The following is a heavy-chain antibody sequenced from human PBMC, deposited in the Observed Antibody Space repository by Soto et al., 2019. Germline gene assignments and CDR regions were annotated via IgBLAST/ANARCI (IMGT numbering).Heavy chain of an antibody. D-gene: IGHD3-10*01. V-gene: IGHV1-69*19. CDR3: AREVQVHTPAFVY. J-gene: IGHJ4*02. CDR1: GGTFNTYA. Sequence: QVQLVQSGAEMKKPGSSVKVSCQSSGGTFNTYAMNWVRQAPGQGPEWMGDISPMFGAANYAPKLQGRVTITSDEFTGTSYMQLSSVTTEDTALYFRAREVQVHTPAFVYWGQGTLVTVSS. CDR2: ISPMFGAA.